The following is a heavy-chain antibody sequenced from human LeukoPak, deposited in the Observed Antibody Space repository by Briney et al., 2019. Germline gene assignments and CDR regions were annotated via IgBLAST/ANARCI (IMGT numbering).Heavy chain of an antibody. J-gene: IGHJ6*02. CDR2: INHSGST. Sequence: PSETLSFTCAVYGGSFSGYYWSWIRQPPGKGLEWIGEINHSGSTNYNPSLKSRVTISVDTSKNQFSLKLSSVTAADTAVYYCARGPTRRITIFGVVTRPPSYYGMDVWGQGTTVTVSS. CDR1: GGSFSGYY. CDR3: ARGPTRRITIFGVVTRPPSYYGMDV. D-gene: IGHD3-3*01. V-gene: IGHV4-34*01.